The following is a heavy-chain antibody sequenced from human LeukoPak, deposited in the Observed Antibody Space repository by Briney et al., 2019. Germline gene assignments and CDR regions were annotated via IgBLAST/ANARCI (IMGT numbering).Heavy chain of an antibody. CDR3: ARGGHGSGSYLNY. CDR1: GYTFTSYG. J-gene: IGHJ4*02. Sequence: PWASVKVSCKASGYTFTSYGISLVRQAPGQRLESMGWISAYNGNTNYAQKLQRRVTMTTDKSTSTAYMELSSLRSEDTAVYYCARGGHGSGSYLNYWGQGTLVTVSS. CDR2: ISAYNGNT. V-gene: IGHV1-18*01. D-gene: IGHD3-10*01.